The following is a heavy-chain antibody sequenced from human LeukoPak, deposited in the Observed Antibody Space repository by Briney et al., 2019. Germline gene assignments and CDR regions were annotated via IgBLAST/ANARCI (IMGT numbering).Heavy chain of an antibody. CDR2: ISTSSIYI. CDR3: ARGHPYYYDSSGSIDY. D-gene: IGHD3-22*01. V-gene: IGHV3-21*04. CDR1: GFTFSSSS. Sequence: GGSLRLSCAASGFTFSSSSMNWVRQAPGKGLEWVSSISTSSIYIYYADSVKGRFTISRDNAKNSLYLQMNSLRAEDTAVYYCARGHPYYYDSSGSIDYWGQGTLVTVSS. J-gene: IGHJ4*02.